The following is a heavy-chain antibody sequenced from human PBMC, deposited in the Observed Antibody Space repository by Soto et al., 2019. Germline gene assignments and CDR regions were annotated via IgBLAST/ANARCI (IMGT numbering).Heavy chain of an antibody. V-gene: IGHV5-51*01. Sequence: GASLKISCKGSKYTFTGYWIGWVRQMPGKGLEWMGIIYPGDSDTRYSPSFQGQVTISADKSSTTAYLRWSSLKASDTAVYYCARRGRNYYDSSGPGPSYYYYGMDVWGQGTTVTVSS. D-gene: IGHD3-22*01. CDR1: KYTFTGYW. CDR3: ARRGRNYYDSSGPGPSYYYYGMDV. CDR2: IYPGDSDT. J-gene: IGHJ6*02.